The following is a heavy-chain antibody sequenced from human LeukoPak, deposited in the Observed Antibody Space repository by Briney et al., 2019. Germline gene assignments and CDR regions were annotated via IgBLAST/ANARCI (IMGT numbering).Heavy chain of an antibody. CDR2: INPSVGST. CDR1: GYTFNYYY. CDR3: AGVRGGGRGALDI. Sequence: GASVTVSCKAFGYTFNYYYLYWVRQAPGQGLEWMGIINPSVGSTTSAQKFQGRVTMASDTSTSTVYMELSSLKSEDTAVYYCAGVRGGGRGALDIWGQGTMVTVSS. D-gene: IGHD3-10*01. V-gene: IGHV1-46*02. J-gene: IGHJ3*02.